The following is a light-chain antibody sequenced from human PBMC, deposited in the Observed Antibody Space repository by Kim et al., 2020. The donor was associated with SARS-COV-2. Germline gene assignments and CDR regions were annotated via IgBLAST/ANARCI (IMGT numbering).Light chain of an antibody. J-gene: IGKJ5*01. V-gene: IGKV3D-15*01. CDR3: QRYNNWPSIT. CDR2: GAS. CDR1: QSVSSN. Sequence: APGERAALSCRASQSVSSNLAWYQQKPGQAPRLLIYGASIRATGIPARFSGSGSGTEFTLTISSLQSEDFAVYYCQRYNNWPSITFGQGTRLEIK.